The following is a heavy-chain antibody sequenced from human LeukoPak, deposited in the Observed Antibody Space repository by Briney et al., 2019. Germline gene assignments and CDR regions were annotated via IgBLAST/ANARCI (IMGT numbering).Heavy chain of an antibody. CDR3: ASGAGGTYYYDSSGLRLVY. CDR1: GYTFTGYY. J-gene: IGHJ4*02. D-gene: IGHD3-22*01. Sequence: GASVKVSCKASGYTFTGYYMHWVRQAPGQGLEWMGWINPNSGGTNYAQKFQGRVTMTRDTSISTAYMELSRLRSDDTAVYYCASGAGGTYYYDSSGLRLVYWGQGTLVTVSS. V-gene: IGHV1-2*02. CDR2: INPNSGGT.